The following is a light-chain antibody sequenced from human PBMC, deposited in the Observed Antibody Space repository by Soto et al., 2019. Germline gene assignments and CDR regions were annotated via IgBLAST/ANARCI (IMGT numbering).Light chain of an antibody. CDR1: QSVSSSY. CDR3: QQYGSSPPMYT. J-gene: IGKJ2*01. V-gene: IGKV3-20*01. CDR2: GVS. Sequence: EIVLTQSPGTLSLSPGERATLSCRASQSVSSSYLAWYQQKPGQAPRLLIYGVSGRATGIPDRFSGSGSGTDFTLTISRLDPEDFAVYYWQQYGSSPPMYTFGQGTKLEIK.